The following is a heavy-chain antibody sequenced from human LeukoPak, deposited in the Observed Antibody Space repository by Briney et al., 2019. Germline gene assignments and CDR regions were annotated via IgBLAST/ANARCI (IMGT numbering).Heavy chain of an antibody. CDR2: IYDSGSP. J-gene: IGHJ4*02. CDR1: GASISSHY. D-gene: IGHD2-2*01. V-gene: IGHV4-59*11. Sequence: SETLSLTCSVSGASISSHYWSWIRQPPAEGLEGIGYIYDSGSPNYNPSLNSRVTISVDTSQNQFSLKLNSVTAADTAVYYCARAVPYPFYFDYWGQGAPVTVSS. CDR3: ARAVPYPFYFDY.